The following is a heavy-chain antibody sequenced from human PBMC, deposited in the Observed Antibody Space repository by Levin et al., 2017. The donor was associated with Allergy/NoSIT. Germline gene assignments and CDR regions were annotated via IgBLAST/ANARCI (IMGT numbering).Heavy chain of an antibody. D-gene: IGHD3-16*01. CDR3: ALDLGSSFFLDRRLDRVLGY. CDR2: INHSGST. V-gene: IGHV4-34*01. J-gene: IGHJ4*02. CDR1: GGSFSGYY. Sequence: NASETLSLTCALYGGSFSGYYWSWIRQPPGKGLEWIGEINHSGSTNYNPSLKSRVTISVDTSRKEFSLKLNSVTAADTAVYYCALDLGSSFFLDRRLDRVLGYWGQGTLVTVSS.